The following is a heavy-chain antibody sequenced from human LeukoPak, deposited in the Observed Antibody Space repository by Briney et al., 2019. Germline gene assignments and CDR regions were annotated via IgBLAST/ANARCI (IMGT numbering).Heavy chain of an antibody. CDR1: GGSISSSSYY. J-gene: IGHJ4*02. D-gene: IGHD5-12*01. V-gene: IGHV4-39*01. CDR2: IYYSGST. Sequence: PSETLSLTCTVSGGSISSSSYYWGWIRQPPGKGLEWIGSIYYSGSTYYNPSLKSRVTISVDTSKNQFSLKLSSVTAADTAVYYCASGYSGYDPAPFDYWGQGTLVTVSS. CDR3: ASGYSGYDPAPFDY.